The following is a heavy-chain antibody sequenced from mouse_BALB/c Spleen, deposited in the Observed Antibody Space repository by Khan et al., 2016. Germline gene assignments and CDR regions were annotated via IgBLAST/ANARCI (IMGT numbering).Heavy chain of an antibody. V-gene: IGHV3-2*02. J-gene: IGHJ3*01. CDR1: GYSITSDYA. CDR2: ISYSGST. CDR3: ARSFGYRGFAY. D-gene: IGHD2-2*01. Sequence: VQLKESGPGLVKPSQSLSLTCTVTGYSITSDYAWNWIRQFPGNKLEWMGYISYSGSTNYNPSLKSRVSITRDTSKTQVFLQLNSVTTEDTATYYCARSFGYRGFAYWGQGTLVTVSA.